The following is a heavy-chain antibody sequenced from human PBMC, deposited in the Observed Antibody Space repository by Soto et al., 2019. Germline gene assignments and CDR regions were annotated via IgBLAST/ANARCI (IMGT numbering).Heavy chain of an antibody. CDR3: ARLYYYDSSGYLPRLQYYFDY. J-gene: IGHJ4*02. D-gene: IGHD3-22*01. V-gene: IGHV4-31*03. CDR1: GGSISSGGYY. Sequence: PSETLSLTCTVSGGSISSGGYYWSWIRQHPGKGLEWIGYIYYSGSTYYNPSLKSRVTISVDTSKNQFSLKLSSVTAADTAVYYCARLYYYDSSGYLPRLQYYFDYWGQGTLVTVSS. CDR2: IYYSGST.